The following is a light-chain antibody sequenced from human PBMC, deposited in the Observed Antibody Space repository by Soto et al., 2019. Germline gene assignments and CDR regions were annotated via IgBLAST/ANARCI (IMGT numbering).Light chain of an antibody. CDR3: QQYNNWLS. Sequence: EIVMTQSPATLSVSPGERATLSCRASQSVSSNLAWYQQKPGQAPRLLIYGASTRATGIPARFSGSGYGTEFTLTISSLQSEEFAVYYCQQYNNWLSFGGGTKVEIK. J-gene: IGKJ4*01. V-gene: IGKV3-15*01. CDR2: GAS. CDR1: QSVSSN.